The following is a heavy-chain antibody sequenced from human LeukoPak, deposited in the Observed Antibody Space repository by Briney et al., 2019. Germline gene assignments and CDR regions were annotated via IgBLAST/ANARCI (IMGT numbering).Heavy chain of an antibody. Sequence: GASVKVSCKSSGYTFTSYGISWVRQAPGQGLEWMGWISAYNGNVNYAQKLQGRVTMTTDTSTSTAYMELRSLRPDDTAVYYCARETTPRYDSSGYRPPLFDYWGQGTLVTVSS. CDR3: ARETTPRYDSSGYRPPLFDY. D-gene: IGHD3-22*01. CDR2: ISAYNGNV. V-gene: IGHV1-18*01. CDR1: GYTFTSYG. J-gene: IGHJ4*02.